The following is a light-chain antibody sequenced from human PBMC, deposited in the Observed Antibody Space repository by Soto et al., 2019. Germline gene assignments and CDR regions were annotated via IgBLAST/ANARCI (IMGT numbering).Light chain of an antibody. Sequence: EIVLTQSPATLSLSPWERFTLSCMAIQIVDINLAWYQQKPGQAPRLLIYGASTRATDMSGTFSGRGSGTEFTLTISDVRPEDFAVYYCQQYRSWPRTFGQGTKVDIK. CDR3: QQYRSWPRT. V-gene: IGKV3-15*01. CDR1: QIVDIN. CDR2: GAS. J-gene: IGKJ1*01.